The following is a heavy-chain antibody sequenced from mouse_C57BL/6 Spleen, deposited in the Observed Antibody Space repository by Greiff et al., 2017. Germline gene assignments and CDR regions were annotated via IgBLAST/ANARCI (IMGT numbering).Heavy chain of an antibody. V-gene: IGHV1-82*01. CDR3: ANWARVGPCAY. D-gene: IGHD1-1*02. Sequence: QVQLKQSGPELVKPGASVKISCKASGYAFSSSWMNWVKQRPGKGLEWIGRIYPGDGDTNYNGKFKGKATLTADKSSSTAYMQLSSLTSVDSAVYFCANWARVGPCAYWGQGTLVTGSA. CDR1: GYAFSSSW. CDR2: IYPGDGDT. J-gene: IGHJ3*01.